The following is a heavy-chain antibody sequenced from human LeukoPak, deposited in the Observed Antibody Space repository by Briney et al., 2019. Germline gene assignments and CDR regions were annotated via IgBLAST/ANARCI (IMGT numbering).Heavy chain of an antibody. CDR3: ARGGDIGTNWFDP. D-gene: IGHD5-12*01. CDR2: IKSDGSYR. J-gene: IGHJ5*02. CDR1: GFTFRSYW. V-gene: IGHV3-74*01. Sequence: PGGSLRLSCAASGFTFRSYWMHWVRQAPGKGLVCVSRIKSDGSYRDYADSVKGRFTISRDNAKNSLYLQMNSLRAEDTAVYYCARGGDIGTNWFDPWGQGTLVTVSS.